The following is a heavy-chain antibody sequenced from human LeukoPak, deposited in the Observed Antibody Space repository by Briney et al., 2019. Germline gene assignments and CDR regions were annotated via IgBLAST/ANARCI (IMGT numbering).Heavy chain of an antibody. J-gene: IGHJ4*02. CDR3: ARVTGSIDY. D-gene: IGHD1-26*01. CDR1: GYTFTSYD. V-gene: IGHV1-8*01. Sequence: ASVKVSCKASGYTFTSYDINWVRQATGQGHEWMGWMNPKSGNTGYAQKFQGRVNMTRDTSISTAYMELGSLRSEDTAVYYCARVTGSIDYWGQGTLVTVSS. CDR2: MNPKSGNT.